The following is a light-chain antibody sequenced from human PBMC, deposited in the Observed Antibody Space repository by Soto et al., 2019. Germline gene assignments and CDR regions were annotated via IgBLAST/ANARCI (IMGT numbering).Light chain of an antibody. CDR3: LQNYRSPWT. V-gene: IGKV1-6*01. J-gene: IGKJ1*01. CDR2: AAS. CDR1: QAIGND. Sequence: AIQMTQSPSSLSASVGDRVTITCRASQAIGNDLGWYQQIPGKAPKLLIYAASRLHSGVPSKFSGSGSGSDFTLTTSSLQPEDFATYYCLQNYRSPWTFGQGTKVELK.